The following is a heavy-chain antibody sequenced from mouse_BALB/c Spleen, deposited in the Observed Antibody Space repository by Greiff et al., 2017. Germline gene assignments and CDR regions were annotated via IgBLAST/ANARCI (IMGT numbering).Heavy chain of an antibody. V-gene: IGHV1S29*02. CDR3: ARIDYDGGFDY. CDR2: IYPYNGGT. J-gene: IGHJ2*01. D-gene: IGHD2-4*01. Sequence: VPLQQSGPELVKPGASVKISCKASGYTFTDYTMHWVKQSHGKSLEWIGYIYPYNGGTGYNQKFKSKATLTVDNSSSTAYMELRSLTSEDSAVYYCARIDYDGGFDYWGQGTTLTVSS. CDR1: GYTFTDYT.